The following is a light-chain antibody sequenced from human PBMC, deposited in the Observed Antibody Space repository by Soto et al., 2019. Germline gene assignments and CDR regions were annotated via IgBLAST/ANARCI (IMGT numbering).Light chain of an antibody. CDR2: DVS. Sequence: SVLTQPASVSGSPGQSITISCTGTSSDVGGYNYVSWYQQHPGKAPKLMIYDVSNRPSGVSNRFSGSKSGNTASLSISGLQAEDEDDYYCSSYTSSITLVFGGGTKVTVL. V-gene: IGLV2-14*03. CDR1: SSDVGGYNY. CDR3: SSYTSSITLV. J-gene: IGLJ2*01.